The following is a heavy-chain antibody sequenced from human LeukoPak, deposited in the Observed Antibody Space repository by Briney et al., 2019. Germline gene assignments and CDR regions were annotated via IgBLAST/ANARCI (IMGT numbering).Heavy chain of an antibody. J-gene: IGHJ4*02. Sequence: GSVKVSCKASGYTFTGYYMHWVRQAPGQGLELMGRINPNSGGTNYAQKFQGRVTMTRDTSISTAYMELSRLRSDDTAVYYCEIVAGIRKNDYWGQGTLVTVSS. D-gene: IGHD6-19*01. CDR3: EIVAGIRKNDY. V-gene: IGHV1-2*06. CDR1: GYTFTGYY. CDR2: INPNSGGT.